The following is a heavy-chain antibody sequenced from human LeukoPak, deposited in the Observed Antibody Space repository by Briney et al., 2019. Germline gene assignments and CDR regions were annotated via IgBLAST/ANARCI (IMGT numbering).Heavy chain of an antibody. D-gene: IGHD1-26*01. Sequence: GASVTVSCKASGYTFTGYYMHWVRQAPGQGLEWMGWINPNSGGTNYAQKFQDRVTMTRDTSISTAYMELSRLRSDDTAVYYCASPINSASYEDYFDYWGQGTLVTVSS. J-gene: IGHJ4*02. V-gene: IGHV1-2*02. CDR2: INPNSGGT. CDR3: ASPINSASYEDYFDY. CDR1: GYTFTGYY.